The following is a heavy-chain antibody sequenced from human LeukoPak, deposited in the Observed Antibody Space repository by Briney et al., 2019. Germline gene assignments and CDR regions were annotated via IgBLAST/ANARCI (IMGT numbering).Heavy chain of an antibody. CDR2: VSGTGGRT. D-gene: IGHD1-26*01. J-gene: IGHJ4*02. CDR3: ARASIVGATSPLGY. CDR1: GFTFSTYA. V-gene: IGHV3-23*01. Sequence: SGGSLRLSCAASGFTFSTYAMSWVRQAPGKGLEWVSVVSGTGGRTYYADSVKGRFTISRDNAKNSLYLQMNSLRAEDTAVYYCARASIVGATSPLGYWGQGTLVTVSS.